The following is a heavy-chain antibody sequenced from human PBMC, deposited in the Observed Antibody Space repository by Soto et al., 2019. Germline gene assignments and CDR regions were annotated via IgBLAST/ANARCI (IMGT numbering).Heavy chain of an antibody. J-gene: IGHJ4*02. D-gene: IGHD6-19*01. V-gene: IGHV4-61*01. CDR2: IYYSGST. CDR1: GGSVSSGSYY. Sequence: QVQLQESGPGLVKPSETLSLTCTVSGGSVSSGSYYWSWIRQPPGKGLEWIGYIYYSGSTNYNPSLKSRVTISVDTSKNQFSLKLSSVTAADTAVYYCASDAAGYSSDWYYFDYWGQGTLVTVSS. CDR3: ASDAAGYSSDWYYFDY.